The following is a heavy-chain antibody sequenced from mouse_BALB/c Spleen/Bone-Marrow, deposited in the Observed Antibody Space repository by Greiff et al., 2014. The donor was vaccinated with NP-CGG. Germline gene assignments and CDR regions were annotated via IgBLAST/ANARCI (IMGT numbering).Heavy chain of an antibody. J-gene: IGHJ2*01. Sequence: EVKLQESGAALVKPGASVKLSCTASGFNIKDTYMHWVKQRPEQGLEWIGRIDPANGNTKYDPKFQGKATITADTSSNTAYLQLSSLTSEDTAVDYCANYDYGSHFDYWGQGTTLTVSS. CDR2: IDPANGNT. V-gene: IGHV14-3*02. D-gene: IGHD1-1*01. CDR1: GFNIKDTY. CDR3: ANYDYGSHFDY.